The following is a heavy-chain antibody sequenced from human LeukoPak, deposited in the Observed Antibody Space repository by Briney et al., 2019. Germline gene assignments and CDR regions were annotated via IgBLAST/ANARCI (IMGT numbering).Heavy chain of an antibody. J-gene: IGHJ4*02. CDR2: MNPNSGNT. V-gene: IGHV1-8*01. CDR3: ARGVVIAPQTFDY. D-gene: IGHD2-21*01. CDR1: GYTFTSYD. Sequence: GASVKVSCKASGYTFTSYDINWVRQATGQGLEWMGWMNPNSGNTGYAQKFQGRVTMTRNTSISTAYMELSSLRSEDTAVYCCARGVVIAPQTFDYWGQGTLVTVSS.